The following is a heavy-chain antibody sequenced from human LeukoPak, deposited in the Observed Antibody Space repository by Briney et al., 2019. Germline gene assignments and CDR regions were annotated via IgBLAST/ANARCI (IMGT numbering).Heavy chain of an antibody. CDR2: ISAYNGDT. CDR3: ARDFGYYFDY. J-gene: IGHJ4*02. D-gene: IGHD3-16*01. V-gene: IGHV1-18*01. CDR1: GGTFSSYA. Sequence: ASVKVSCKASGGTFSSYAISWVRQAPGQGLEWMGWISAYNGDTKYAQKLQGRVTMTTDTSTSTAYMELRSLRSDDTAVYYCARDFGYYFDYWGQGTLVTVSS.